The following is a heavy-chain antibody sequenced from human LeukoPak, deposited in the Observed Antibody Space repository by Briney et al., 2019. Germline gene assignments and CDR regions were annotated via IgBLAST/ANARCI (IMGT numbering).Heavy chain of an antibody. CDR2: IYTGGNT. J-gene: IGHJ6*02. Sequence: QSGGSLRLSCAASGFTVDSNYLSWVRQAPGKGLEWVSTIYTGGNTYYAASVKGRFTISRDFSKNTVFLHMNSLRAEDTAVYYCARAAAGRAYYHYGMDVWGQGTTVTVSS. CDR3: ARAAAGRAYYHYGMDV. CDR1: GFTVDSNY. V-gene: IGHV3-53*01. D-gene: IGHD6-13*01.